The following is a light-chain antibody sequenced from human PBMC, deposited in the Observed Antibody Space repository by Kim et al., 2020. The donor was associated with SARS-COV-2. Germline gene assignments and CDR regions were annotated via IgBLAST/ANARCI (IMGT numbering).Light chain of an antibody. CDR2: GTS. J-gene: IGKJ1*01. V-gene: IGKV3-15*01. CDR1: QSVTSN. Sequence: SPGERATLSCSASQSVTSNLAWYQQKPGQAPRLLIYGTSTRATGTPSRFSGSGSGTDFTLTISSLQSEDFAVYYCQHYNNWPPWTFGQGTKVDIK. CDR3: QHYNNWPPWT.